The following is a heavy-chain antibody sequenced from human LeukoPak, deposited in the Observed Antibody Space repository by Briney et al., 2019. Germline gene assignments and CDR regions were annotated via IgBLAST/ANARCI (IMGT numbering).Heavy chain of an antibody. Sequence: PSETLSLTCTVSGGSMSNYYWSWIRQPPGKGLEWIGYIYYSGSTTYNASPKSRVAISLDMSRNQFSLRLTSVTAADTAVYYCARGGWYFDSWGQGTLVTVSS. D-gene: IGHD6-19*01. CDR1: GGSMSNYY. J-gene: IGHJ4*02. CDR3: ARGGWYFDS. V-gene: IGHV4-59*01. CDR2: IYYSGST.